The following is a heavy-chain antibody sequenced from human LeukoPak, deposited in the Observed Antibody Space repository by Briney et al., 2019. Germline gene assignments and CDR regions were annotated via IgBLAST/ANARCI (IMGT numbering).Heavy chain of an antibody. V-gene: IGHV3-23*01. D-gene: IGHD3-3*01. J-gene: IGHJ4*02. CDR1: GFTFSSYA. Sequence: GGSLRLSCAASGFTFSSYAMSWVRQAPGKGLEWVSAISGSGGSTYYADSVKGRFTISRDNSKNTLYLQMNSLRAEDTAVYYCAKLLSPNRYTIFGAVAFDYWGQGTLVTVSS. CDR2: ISGSGGST. CDR3: AKLLSPNRYTIFGAVAFDY.